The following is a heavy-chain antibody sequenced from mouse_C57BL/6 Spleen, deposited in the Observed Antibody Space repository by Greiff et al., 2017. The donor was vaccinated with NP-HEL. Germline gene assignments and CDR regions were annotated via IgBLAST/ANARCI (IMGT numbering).Heavy chain of an antibody. V-gene: IGHV1-64*01. Sequence: QVQLQQPGAELVKPGASMKLSCKASGYTFTSYWMHWVKQRPGQGLEWIGMIHPNSGSTNYNEKFKSKATLTVDKSSSTAYMQLSSLTSEDSAVYYCASAYGSSLDYWGQGTTLTVSS. CDR2: IHPNSGST. D-gene: IGHD1-1*01. J-gene: IGHJ2*01. CDR3: ASAYGSSLDY. CDR1: GYTFTSYW.